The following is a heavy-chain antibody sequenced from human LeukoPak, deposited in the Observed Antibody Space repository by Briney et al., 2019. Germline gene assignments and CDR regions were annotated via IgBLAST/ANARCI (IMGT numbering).Heavy chain of an antibody. CDR2: ITGGGGST. J-gene: IGHJ4*02. Sequence: GGSLRLSCAASGFTFSNYAMSWVRQVPGKGLEWVAAITGGGGSTFHADSVKGRFTISRDNSKNTLYLQMNSLRAEDTAVYYCARELVWFGETDYWGQGTLVTVSS. CDR3: ARELVWFGETDY. CDR1: GFTFSNYA. V-gene: IGHV3-23*01. D-gene: IGHD3-10*01.